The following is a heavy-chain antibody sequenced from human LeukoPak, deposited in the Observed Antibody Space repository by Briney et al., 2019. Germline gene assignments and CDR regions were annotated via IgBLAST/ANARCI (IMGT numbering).Heavy chain of an antibody. D-gene: IGHD4-17*01. CDR1: GGTFSSYA. Sequence: SVKVSCTASGGTFSSYAISWVRQAPGQGLEWMGGIIPIFGTANYAQKFQGRVTITADESTSTAYMELSSLRSEDTAVYYCARDPNYGEDAFDIWGQGTMVTVSS. CDR2: IIPIFGTA. CDR3: ARDPNYGEDAFDI. J-gene: IGHJ3*02. V-gene: IGHV1-69*13.